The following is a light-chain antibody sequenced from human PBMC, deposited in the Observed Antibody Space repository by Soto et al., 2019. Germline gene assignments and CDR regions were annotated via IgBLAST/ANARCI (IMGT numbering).Light chain of an antibody. CDR1: SSDVGTYNL. CDR3: CSYGGSDTPYV. CDR2: ETT. J-gene: IGLJ1*01. Sequence: QSALTQPASVSGSPGQSISISCTGTSSDVGTYNLVSWYQQHPGKAPTLVMYETTKRPSGVSPRFSGSKSGNTASLTISGLQPEDEADYCCCSYGGSDTPYVFGTGTKLTVL. V-gene: IGLV2-23*01.